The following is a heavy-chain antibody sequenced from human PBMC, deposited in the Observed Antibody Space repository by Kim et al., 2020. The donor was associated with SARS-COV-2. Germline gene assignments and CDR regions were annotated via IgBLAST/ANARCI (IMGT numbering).Heavy chain of an antibody. CDR3: ATVLLWFGGFDP. V-gene: IGHV1-24*01. D-gene: IGHD3-10*01. Sequence: ASVKVSCKVSGYTLTELSMHWVRQAPGKGLEWMGGFDPEDGETIYAQKFQGRVTMTEDTSTDTAYMELSSLRSEDTAVYYCATVLLWFGGFDPWGQGTLVTVSS. CDR2: FDPEDGET. CDR1: GYTLTELS. J-gene: IGHJ5*02.